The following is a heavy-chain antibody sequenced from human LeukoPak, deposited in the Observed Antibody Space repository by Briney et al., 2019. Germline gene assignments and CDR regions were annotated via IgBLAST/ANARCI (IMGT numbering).Heavy chain of an antibody. CDR2: IIPIFGTA. CDR1: GGTFSSYA. J-gene: IGHJ6*03. V-gene: IGHV1-69*05. Sequence: GASVKVSCKASGGTFSSYAISWVRQAPGQGLEGMGGIIPIFGTANYAQKFQGRVTITTGESTSTAYMELSSLRSEDTAVYYCARDRRTTVTTSYYYYMDVWGKGTTVTVSS. D-gene: IGHD4-17*01. CDR3: ARDRRTTVTTSYYYYMDV.